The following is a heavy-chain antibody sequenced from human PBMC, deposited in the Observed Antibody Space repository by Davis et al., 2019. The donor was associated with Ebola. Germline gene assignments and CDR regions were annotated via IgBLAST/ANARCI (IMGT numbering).Heavy chain of an antibody. D-gene: IGHD2-8*01. CDR1: VITFSSYA. CDR3: AKDAAFGVLMVYAIHFDY. Sequence: GESLKISCADSVITFSSYAMTWVRQAPGKGLEWVSAISGSGGTTYYAGSVKGRFTVSRDNSKNTLYLQMNSLRAEDTAVYYCAKDAAFGVLMVYAIHFDYWGQGTLVTVSS. J-gene: IGHJ4*02. V-gene: IGHV3-23*01. CDR2: ISGSGGTT.